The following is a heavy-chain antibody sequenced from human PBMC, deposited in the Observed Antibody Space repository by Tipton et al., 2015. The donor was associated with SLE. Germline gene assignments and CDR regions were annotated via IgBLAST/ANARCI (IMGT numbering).Heavy chain of an antibody. CDR2: INHSGRT. CDR1: GGSFSGYY. V-gene: IGHV4-34*01. CDR3: ASLPILGVVHDAYDF. J-gene: IGHJ3*01. D-gene: IGHD3-3*01. Sequence: GLVKPSETLSLTCAVYGGSFSGYYWSWIRQPPGKGLEWIGEINHSGRTKYNSSLKSRATISVDTSKSQLFLKLSSVTAADTAVYYCASLPILGVVHDAYDFWGQGIPVTVSS.